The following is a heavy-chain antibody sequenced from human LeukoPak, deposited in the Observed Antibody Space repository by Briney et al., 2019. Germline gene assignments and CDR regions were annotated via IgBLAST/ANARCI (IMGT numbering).Heavy chain of an antibody. Sequence: GGSLRLSCAASGFTFTNAWMSWVRQAPGKGLEWVSVIYSGGTTYYADSVKGRFTISRDNSKNTLYLQMNSLRAEDTAVYYCARAPYSSNWFLDYWGQGTLVTVSS. V-gene: IGHV3-53*01. CDR1: GFTFTNAW. J-gene: IGHJ4*02. CDR2: IYSGGTT. CDR3: ARAPYSSNWFLDY. D-gene: IGHD6-13*01.